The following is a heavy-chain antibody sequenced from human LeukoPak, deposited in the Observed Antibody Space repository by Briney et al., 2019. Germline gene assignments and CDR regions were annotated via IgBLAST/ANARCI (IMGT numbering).Heavy chain of an antibody. V-gene: IGHV3-9*01. CDR3: AKDPRSYYYYGMDV. CDR1: GFTFDDYA. D-gene: IGHD6-19*01. Sequence: GRSLRLSCAASGFTFDDYAMHWVRHAPGKGLEWVSGISWNSGSIGYADSVKGRFTISRDNAKNSLYLQMNSLRAEDTALYYCAKDPRSYYYYGMDVWGQGTTVTVSS. J-gene: IGHJ6*02. CDR2: ISWNSGSI.